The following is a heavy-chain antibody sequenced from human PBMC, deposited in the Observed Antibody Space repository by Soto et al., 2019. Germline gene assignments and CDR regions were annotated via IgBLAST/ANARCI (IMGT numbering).Heavy chain of an antibody. CDR3: ATDSGKSPYSFDC. Sequence: WGSLRLSCTASGCNLSKAWVGWARQSPGKEPEWVGRIMSKSDGGTTGYAGHVKDRFTIYRDDSKSKLYLQMNCLKTAATAFYHCATDSGKSPYSFDCWGQGTLVTFSS. CDR2: IMSKSDGGTT. CDR1: GCNLSKAW. D-gene: IGHD1-26*01. J-gene: IGHJ4*02. V-gene: IGHV3-15*01.